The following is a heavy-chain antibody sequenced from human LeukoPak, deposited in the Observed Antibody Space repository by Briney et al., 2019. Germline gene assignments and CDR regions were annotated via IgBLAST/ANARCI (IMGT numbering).Heavy chain of an antibody. CDR1: GFTFSSYS. Sequence: GGSLRLSCAASGFTFSSYSMNWVRQAPGKGPEWVSSITSSSSNIYYADLMKGRFTISRDNAKNSLYLQMNSLRVEDTAVYYCARFETTVTTNAFDIWGQGTMVTVSS. D-gene: IGHD4-17*01. J-gene: IGHJ3*02. V-gene: IGHV3-21*01. CDR3: ARFETTVTTNAFDI. CDR2: ITSSSSNI.